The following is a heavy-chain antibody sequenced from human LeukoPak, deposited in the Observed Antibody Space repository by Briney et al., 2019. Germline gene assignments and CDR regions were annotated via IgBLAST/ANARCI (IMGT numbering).Heavy chain of an antibody. CDR3: ATDPYGSGSYSSSEYFEH. Sequence: GGSLRLSCAASKFNVSTNYMSWVRQAPGKGLEWVSIIYSDSSTYYTDSVKSRFTISRDNSKYTLFLQMNSLRAEDSAVYYCATDPYGSGSYSSSEYFEHWGQGTLVTVSS. V-gene: IGHV3-66*01. CDR1: KFNVSTNY. D-gene: IGHD3-10*01. CDR2: IYSDSST. J-gene: IGHJ1*01.